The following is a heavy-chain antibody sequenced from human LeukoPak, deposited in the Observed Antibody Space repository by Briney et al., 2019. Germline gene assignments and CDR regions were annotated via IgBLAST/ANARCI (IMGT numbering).Heavy chain of an antibody. J-gene: IGHJ5*02. CDR1: GGTFSSYA. CDR2: IIPIFGTA. CDR3: ARDLGRGSSWYNWFDP. D-gene: IGHD6-13*01. V-gene: IGHV1-69*01. Sequence: GSSVKVSCKAAGGTFSSYAISWVRRAPGQGLEWMGGIIPIFGTANYAQKFQGRVTITADESTSTAYMELSSLRSEDTAVYYCARDLGRGSSWYNWFDPWGQGTLVTVSS.